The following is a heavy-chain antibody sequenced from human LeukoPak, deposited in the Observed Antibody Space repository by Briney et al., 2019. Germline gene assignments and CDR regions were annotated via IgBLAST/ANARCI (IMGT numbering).Heavy chain of an antibody. V-gene: IGHV3-9*01. CDR3: VRDDTFED. Sequence: GGSLRLSCAASGFTFHDHAMHWVRQAPGKGLEWVSGLSWDSGSIGYADSVKGRFTVSRDNAKNSLYLQMNGLSDEDTALYYCVRDDTFEDWGQGTLVTVTS. CDR2: LSWDSGSI. CDR1: GFTFHDHA. J-gene: IGHJ4*02.